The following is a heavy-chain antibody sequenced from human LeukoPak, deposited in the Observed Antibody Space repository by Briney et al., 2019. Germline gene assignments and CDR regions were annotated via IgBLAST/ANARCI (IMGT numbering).Heavy chain of an antibody. CDR3: AKDTYYYDSSDMDY. CDR2: ISGSGGST. V-gene: IGHV3-23*01. J-gene: IGHJ4*02. CDR1: GFTFSSYA. Sequence: GGSLRLSCAASGFTFSSYAMSWVRQAPGKGLEWVSAISGSGGSTYYADSVKGRFTISRDNSKNTLYLQMNSLRAEDTAVYYCAKDTYYYDSSDMDYWGQGTLVTVSS. D-gene: IGHD3-22*01.